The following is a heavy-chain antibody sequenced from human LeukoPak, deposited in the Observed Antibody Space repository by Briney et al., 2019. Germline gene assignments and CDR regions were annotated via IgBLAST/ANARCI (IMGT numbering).Heavy chain of an antibody. CDR3: ARDCSSTSCPFDP. Sequence: SETLSLTCTVSGGSVSSGSYYWSWIRQPPGKGLEWIGYIYYSGSTNYNPSLKSRVTISVDTSKNQFSLKLSSVIAADTAVYYCARDCSSTSCPFDPWGQGTLVTVSS. J-gene: IGHJ5*02. CDR1: GGSVSSGSYY. CDR2: IYYSGST. D-gene: IGHD2-2*01. V-gene: IGHV4-61*01.